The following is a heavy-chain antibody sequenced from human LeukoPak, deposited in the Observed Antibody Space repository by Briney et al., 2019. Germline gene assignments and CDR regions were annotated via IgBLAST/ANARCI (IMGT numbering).Heavy chain of an antibody. Sequence: GASVKVSCKASGGTFSSYAISWVRQAPGQGLEWMGIINPSGGSTSYAQKFQGRVTMTRDMSTSTVYMELSSLRSEDTAVYYCASGAGEFSIGGNEAHWFDPWGQGTLVTVSS. D-gene: IGHD4-23*01. J-gene: IGHJ5*02. CDR3: ASGAGEFSIGGNEAHWFDP. V-gene: IGHV1-46*01. CDR2: INPSGGST. CDR1: GGTFSSYA.